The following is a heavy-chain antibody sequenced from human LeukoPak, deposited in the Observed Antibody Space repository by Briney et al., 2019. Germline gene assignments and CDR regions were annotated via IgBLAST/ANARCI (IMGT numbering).Heavy chain of an antibody. V-gene: IGHV3-48*04. CDR1: GFTFSSYS. D-gene: IGHD6-13*01. CDR3: ARDPWYSSSWLGTSFDY. J-gene: IGHJ4*02. Sequence: GGSLRLSCAASGFTFSSYSMNWVRQAPGKGLEWVSYISSSSSTIYYADSVKGRFTISRDNAKNSLYLQMNSLRAEDTAVYYCARDPWYSSSWLGTSFDYWGQGTLVTVSS. CDR2: ISSSSSTI.